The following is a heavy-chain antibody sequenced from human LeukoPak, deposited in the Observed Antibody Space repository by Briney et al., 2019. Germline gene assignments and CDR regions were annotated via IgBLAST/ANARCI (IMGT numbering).Heavy chain of an antibody. CDR2: IYYSGST. CDR3: ARDRYYYDSSGYYYFDY. V-gene: IGHV4-59*12. D-gene: IGHD3-22*01. CDR1: GGSFSSYY. Sequence: SETLSLTCTVSGGSFSSYYWSWIRQPPGKGLEWIGYIYYSGSTNYNPSLKSRVTISVDTSKNQFSLKLSSVTAADTAVYYCARDRYYYDSSGYYYFDYWGQGTLVTVSS. J-gene: IGHJ4*02.